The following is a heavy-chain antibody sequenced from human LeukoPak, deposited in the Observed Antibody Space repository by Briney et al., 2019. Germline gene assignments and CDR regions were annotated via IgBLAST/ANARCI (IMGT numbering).Heavy chain of an antibody. D-gene: IGHD3-16*01. V-gene: IGHV1-2*02. CDR2: INPNSGGT. CDR1: GYTFTGYY. Sequence: ASVNVSCKASGYTFTGYYMHWVRQAPGQGLEWMRWINPNSGGTNYAQKFQGRVTMTRDASISADYMELRRLTSDDTAVYSSARVRVGEELDYWGQGTLVTVSS. J-gene: IGHJ4*02. CDR3: ARVRVGEELDY.